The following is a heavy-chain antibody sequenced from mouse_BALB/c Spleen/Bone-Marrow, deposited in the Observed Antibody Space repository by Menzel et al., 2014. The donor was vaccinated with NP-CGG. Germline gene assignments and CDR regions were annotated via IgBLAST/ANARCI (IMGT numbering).Heavy chain of an antibody. CDR3: ARGYYGRTYGWYFDV. Sequence: VQLQESGAEFVKPGAPVKLSCKASGYTFTNYWMNWVKQRPGRGLEWIGRIGPSDSETHYNQKFKDKATLTVDKSSSTAYIQLSSLTSEDSAVYYCARGYYGRTYGWYFDVWGAGTTVTVSS. CDR1: GYTFTNYW. D-gene: IGHD1-1*01. CDR2: IGPSDSET. V-gene: IGHV1-69*02. J-gene: IGHJ1*01.